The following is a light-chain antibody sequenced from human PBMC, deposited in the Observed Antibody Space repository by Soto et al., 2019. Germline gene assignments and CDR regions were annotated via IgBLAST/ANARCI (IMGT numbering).Light chain of an antibody. V-gene: IGKV3-15*01. CDR1: QSVSSN. CDR2: GTS. Sequence: EIVMTQSPATLSVSPGERATLSCRASQSVSSNLAWYQQKRGQAPRLLMYGTSTRATGIPARFSGSGSGTDFTLTISSLEPEDFAVYYCQQRSNWPRTFGQGTKVDI. CDR3: QQRSNWPRT. J-gene: IGKJ1*01.